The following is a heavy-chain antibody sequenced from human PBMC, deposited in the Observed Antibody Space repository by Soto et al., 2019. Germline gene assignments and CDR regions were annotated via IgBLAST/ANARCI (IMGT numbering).Heavy chain of an antibody. J-gene: IGHJ5*02. CDR3: AREVVEVAETTSLWLDP. D-gene: IGHD2-15*01. Sequence: QVKLVQSGAEVKKPGASVKVSCKASGYTFTSYDIHWVRQATGQGLEWMGWMNTNTNTTDCAQKFQGRVTLTWNTSISTANMELSSLKFDDTAVYYCAREVVEVAETTSLWLDPWGLGTLVTVSS. V-gene: IGHV1-8*01. CDR1: GYTFTSYD. CDR2: MNTNTNTT.